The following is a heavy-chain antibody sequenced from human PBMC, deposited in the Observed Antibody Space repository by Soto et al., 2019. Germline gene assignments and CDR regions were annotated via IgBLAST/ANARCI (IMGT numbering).Heavy chain of an antibody. Sequence: GGSLRLSCAASGFTFSNAWMSWVRQAPGKGLEWVGRIKSKTDGGTTDYAAPVKGRFTISRDDSKNTLYLQMNSLKTEDTAVYYCTTGLAIVVVVAADAFDIWGQGTMVTVSS. CDR2: IKSKTDGGTT. V-gene: IGHV3-15*01. CDR1: GFTFSNAW. J-gene: IGHJ3*02. D-gene: IGHD2-15*01. CDR3: TTGLAIVVVVAADAFDI.